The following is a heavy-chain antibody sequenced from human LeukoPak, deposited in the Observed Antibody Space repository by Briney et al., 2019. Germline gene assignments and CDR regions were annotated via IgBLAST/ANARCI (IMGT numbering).Heavy chain of an antibody. J-gene: IGHJ4*02. V-gene: IGHV3-53*01. D-gene: IGHD1-26*01. CDR3: ARHSGTYYTPFFDY. Sequence: GGSLRLSCAVSGFTFSSNYMSWVRQAPGKGLEWVSVIYSGGNTYYAGSVKGRFTISRDNSKNTLYLQMNSLRAEDTAVYYCARHSGTYYTPFFDYWGQGTLVTVSS. CDR2: IYSGGNT. CDR1: GFTFSSNY.